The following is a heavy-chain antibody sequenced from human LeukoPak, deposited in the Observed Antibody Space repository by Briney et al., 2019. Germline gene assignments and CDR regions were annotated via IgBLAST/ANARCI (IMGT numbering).Heavy chain of an antibody. D-gene: IGHD5-24*01. V-gene: IGHV4-59*01. J-gene: IGHJ4*02. CDR1: GGSISSYY. Sequence: SETLSLTCTVSGGSISSYYWSWIRQPPGKGLEWIGYIYYSGSTNYNPSLESRVTISVDTSKNQFSLKLSSVTAADTAVYYCARDRDGYSYWGQGTLVTVSS. CDR3: ARDRDGYSY. CDR2: IYYSGST.